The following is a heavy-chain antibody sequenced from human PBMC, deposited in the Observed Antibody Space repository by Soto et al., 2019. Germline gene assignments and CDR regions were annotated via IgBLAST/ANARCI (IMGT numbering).Heavy chain of an antibody. V-gene: IGHV3-49*04. CDR2: VRSETYGGST. CDR3: TRGRGTSGWYADY. D-gene: IGHD6-13*01. Sequence: GGSLRLSCSASGFVFGDYAVTWVRQAPGKGLGWVGVVRSETYGGSTEYAASVKGRFRISRDDSESIAYLQMTGLKTEDTAVYYCTRGRGTSGWYADYWGKGILVTVSS. J-gene: IGHJ4*02. CDR1: GFVFGDYA.